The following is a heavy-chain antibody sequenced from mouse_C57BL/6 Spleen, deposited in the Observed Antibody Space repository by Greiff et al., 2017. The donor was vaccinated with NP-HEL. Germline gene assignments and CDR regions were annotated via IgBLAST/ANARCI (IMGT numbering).Heavy chain of an antibody. J-gene: IGHJ4*01. V-gene: IGHV1-76*01. CDR2: IYPGSGNT. Sequence: QVQLQQSGAELVRPGASVKLSCKASGYTFTDYYINWVKQRPGQGLEWIARIYPGSGNTYYNEKFKGKATLTAEKSSSTAYMQLSSLTSEDSAVYFCAREHSSGYRYYAMDYWGQGTSVTVSS. D-gene: IGHD3-2*02. CDR1: GYTFTDYY. CDR3: AREHSSGYRYYAMDY.